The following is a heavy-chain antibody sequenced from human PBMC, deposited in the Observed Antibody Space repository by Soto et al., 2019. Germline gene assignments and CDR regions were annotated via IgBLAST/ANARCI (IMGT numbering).Heavy chain of an antibody. Sequence: GGSLRLSCAASGFTFSTYTMNWVRQAPGKGLEWVSAISGSGGSTYYADSVKGRFTISGDNSKNTLYLQMNSLRAEDTAVYYCAKDRDGYNSGFDYWGQGTLVTVSS. CDR2: ISGSGGST. CDR1: GFTFSTYT. D-gene: IGHD5-12*01. V-gene: IGHV3-23*01. J-gene: IGHJ4*02. CDR3: AKDRDGYNSGFDY.